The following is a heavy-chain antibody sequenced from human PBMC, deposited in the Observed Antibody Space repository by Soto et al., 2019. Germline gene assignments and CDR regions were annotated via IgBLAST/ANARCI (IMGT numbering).Heavy chain of an antibody. CDR3: AREIVGAISRSDALDF. V-gene: IGHV1-46*01. J-gene: IGHJ3*01. Sequence: ASVKVSCQASGFSNTNYHMHLVRQAPAQWLAWMGVITPLGGATTYARKFQGRVSRTADMSTSTVHMDLSSLRCDATAVYYCAREIVGAISRSDALDFCGRVTMVAVSS. CDR1: GFSNTNYH. D-gene: IGHD1-26*01. CDR2: ITPLGGAT.